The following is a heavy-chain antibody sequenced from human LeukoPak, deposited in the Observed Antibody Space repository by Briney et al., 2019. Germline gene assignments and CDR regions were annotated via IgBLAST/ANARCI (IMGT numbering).Heavy chain of an antibody. CDR1: GFTFSYA. Sequence: GGSLRLSCEASGFTFSYAMSWVRQAPGKGLEWVSGIIDSGDITYYANSVKGRFTISRDNSKNTLYLQMNSLRAEDTAVYYCAKLGGQEVYNYYVGVWGKGTTVAVSS. CDR3: AKLGGQEVYNYYVGV. V-gene: IGHV3-23*01. D-gene: IGHD3-16*01. CDR2: IIDSGDIT. J-gene: IGHJ6*03.